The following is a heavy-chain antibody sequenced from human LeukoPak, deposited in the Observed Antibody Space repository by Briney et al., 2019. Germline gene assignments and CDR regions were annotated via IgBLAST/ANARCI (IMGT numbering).Heavy chain of an antibody. CDR2: IYYSGST. D-gene: IGHD5-18*01. CDR1: GASLSSNSPY. CDR3: AREAGPNGYRYGYLFDS. Sequence: PSETLSLTCTVSGASLSSNSPYWGWIRQPPGKGLEWIGSIYYSGSTYYNPSLKSRVTISVDTSKKQFSLELRSVTAADTGVYYCAREAGPNGYRYGYLFDSWGQGTLVTVSS. J-gene: IGHJ4*02. V-gene: IGHV4-39*01.